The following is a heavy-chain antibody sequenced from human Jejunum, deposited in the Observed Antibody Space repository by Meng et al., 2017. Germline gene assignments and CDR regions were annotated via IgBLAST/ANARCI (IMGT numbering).Heavy chain of an antibody. J-gene: IGHJ4*02. CDR1: GYTFTTYF. D-gene: IGHD6-19*01. Sequence: QVQLWQSGAEVKKPGASVKVSCKASGYTFTTYFIHWVRQAPGQRLEWMGWVNTDNGNTKYSQKFQDRVTITRDTSASTVYMDLRSLTSEDTAVYYCAVPPCSGGWCYFDYWGQGALVTVSS. V-gene: IGHV1-3*04. CDR2: VNTDNGNT. CDR3: AVPPCSGGWCYFDY.